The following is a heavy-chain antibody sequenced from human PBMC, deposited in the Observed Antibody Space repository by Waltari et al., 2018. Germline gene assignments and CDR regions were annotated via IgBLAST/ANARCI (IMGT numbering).Heavy chain of an antibody. V-gene: IGHV3-21*01. CDR3: ARVPTNWNDGGGWYFDL. J-gene: IGHJ2*01. D-gene: IGHD1-1*01. CDR1: VFTFSSNS. Sequence: EVQLVESGGGLVKPGGSLRLSCAASVFTFSSNSMNWLRQAPGRGLEWVSSISSSSSYIYYADSVKGRFTITRENAKNSLYLQMNSLRAEDTAVYYCARVPTNWNDGGGWYFDLWGRGTLVTVSS. CDR2: ISSSSSYI.